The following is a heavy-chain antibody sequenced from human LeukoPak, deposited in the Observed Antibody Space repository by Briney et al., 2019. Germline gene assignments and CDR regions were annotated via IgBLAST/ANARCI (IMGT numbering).Heavy chain of an antibody. CDR3: ATYCSSTSCYSPYYYYGMDV. D-gene: IGHD2-2*01. J-gene: IGHJ6*02. CDR2: ISACNGNT. CDR1: GYTFTSYG. V-gene: IGHV1-18*01. Sequence: GASVKVSCKASGYTFTSYGISWVRQAPGQGLEWMGWISACNGNTNYAQKLQGRVTMTTDTSTSTAYMELRSLRSDDTAVYYCATYCSSTSCYSPYYYYGMDVWGQGTTVTVSS.